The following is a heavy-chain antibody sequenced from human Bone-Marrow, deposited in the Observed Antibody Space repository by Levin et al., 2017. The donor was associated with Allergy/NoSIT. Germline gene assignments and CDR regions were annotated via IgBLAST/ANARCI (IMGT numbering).Heavy chain of an antibody. CDR1: GGSISGYY. CDR2: IYSSGTT. V-gene: IGHV4-59*01. CDR3: ARNNGFSTWFDP. Sequence: SETLSLTCTVSGGSISGYYWSWIRQPPGKGLEWIGYIYSSGTTNYNPSLKSRVTISVDTSKNHFSLKLTSVTAADTAVYYCARNNGFSTWFDPWGQGTLVTVSS. D-gene: IGHD1-14*01. J-gene: IGHJ5*02.